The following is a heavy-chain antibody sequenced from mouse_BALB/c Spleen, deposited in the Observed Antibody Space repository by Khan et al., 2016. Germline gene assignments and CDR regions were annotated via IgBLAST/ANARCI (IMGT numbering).Heavy chain of an antibody. CDR1: GYTFTEYT. J-gene: IGHJ3*01. V-gene: IGHV1-62-2*01. Sequence: QVQLQQSGAELVKPGASVKLSCKASGYTFTEYTIHWIKQRSGQGLEWIGWFYPGGGSIKYNEKFKDKATLTADKSSSTVFMELSRLTSEDSAGFCGARNELTTAPFAYWGLGTLVTVSA. CDR3: ARNELTTAPFAY. CDR2: FYPGGGSI. D-gene: IGHD1-2*01.